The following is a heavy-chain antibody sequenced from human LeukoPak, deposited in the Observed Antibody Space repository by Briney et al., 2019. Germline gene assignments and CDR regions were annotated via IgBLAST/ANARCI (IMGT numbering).Heavy chain of an antibody. CDR2: ISSFSGTI. D-gene: IGHD3-10*02. CDR3: AELGITMIGGV. V-gene: IGHV3-48*01. CDR1: GFTFSSYA. Sequence: GGSQRLSCAASGFTFSSYAMNWVRQAPGKGLEWVSYISSFSGTINYADSVKGRFTISRDNAKNSLYLQMNSLRAEDTAVYYCAELGITMIGGVWGKGTTVTISS. J-gene: IGHJ6*04.